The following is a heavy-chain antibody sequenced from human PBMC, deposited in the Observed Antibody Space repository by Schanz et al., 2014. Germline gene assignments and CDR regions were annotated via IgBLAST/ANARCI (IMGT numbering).Heavy chain of an antibody. D-gene: IGHD3-22*01. V-gene: IGHV1-69*02. CDR1: GDTFSKYN. CDR2: IMPLRGIG. CDR3: AKDGRLPYYGTGSEYDY. J-gene: IGHJ4*02. Sequence: QVQLVQSGPEVKKPGSSVKVSCQAFGDTFSKYNIMWVRQVPGQGLEWLGRIMPLRGIGNNAWKLQDRLTITADKSMNITYMELSSRGTEDAAVEYCAKDGRLPYYGTGSEYDYWGQGTLVAVSS.